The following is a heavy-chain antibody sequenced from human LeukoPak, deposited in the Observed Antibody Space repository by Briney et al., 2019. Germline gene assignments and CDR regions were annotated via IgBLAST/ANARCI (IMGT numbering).Heavy chain of an antibody. CDR3: ARDTPKYYYDSSGYPTPTAYFDY. J-gene: IGHJ4*02. Sequence: GASVKVSCKASGYTFTSYGISWVRQAPGQGLEWMGGIIPIFGTANYAQKFQGRVTITADESTSTAYMELSSLRSEDTAVYYCARDTPKYYYDSSGYPTPTAYFDYWGQGTLVTVSS. CDR2: IIPIFGTA. V-gene: IGHV1-69*13. CDR1: GYTFTSYG. D-gene: IGHD3-22*01.